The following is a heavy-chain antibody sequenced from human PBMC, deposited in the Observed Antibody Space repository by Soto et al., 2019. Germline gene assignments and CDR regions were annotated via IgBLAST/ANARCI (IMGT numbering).Heavy chain of an antibody. CDR3: AGDHRNGYLSFDY. CDR2: INAGNGNT. CDR1: GYTFTSYA. V-gene: IGHV1-3*01. D-gene: IGHD6-13*01. J-gene: IGHJ4*02. Sequence: QVQLVQSGAEVKKPGASVKVSCKASGYTFTSYAMHWVRQAPGQRLEWMGWINAGNGNTKYSQKFQGRVTITRDTSASRAYMELSSLRSKDTAVYYCAGDHRNGYLSFDYWGQETLVAVSS.